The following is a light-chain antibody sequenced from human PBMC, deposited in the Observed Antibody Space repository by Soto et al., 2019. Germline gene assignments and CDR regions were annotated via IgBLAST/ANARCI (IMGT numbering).Light chain of an antibody. J-gene: IGKJ2*01. CDR1: QSVTKNY. Sequence: EIVLTQSPGTLSLSPGKRATVSCRASQSVTKNYVAWYQQKSGQAPRLLIFAASSRAPGIPGRFSGSGSGADFTLTITRLEPDDFAVYYCQQYGSSLYTFGQGTKLEIK. CDR3: QQYGSSLYT. V-gene: IGKV3-20*01. CDR2: AAS.